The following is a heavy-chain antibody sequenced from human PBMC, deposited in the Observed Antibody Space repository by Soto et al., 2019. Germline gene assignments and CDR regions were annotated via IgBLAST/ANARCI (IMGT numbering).Heavy chain of an antibody. J-gene: IGHJ4*02. CDR1: GASISNYY. Sequence: SETLSLTCTVSGASISNYYWSWLRQPPGKGLEWIGYIYSSGSTHYNPSLQSRVTISADTSKNQVSLKVRSVTAADTAVYYCARDHPHSYGVYYFAYWGQVTPVTVS. CDR3: ARDHPHSYGVYYFAY. CDR2: IYSSGST. D-gene: IGHD5-18*01. V-gene: IGHV4-59*01.